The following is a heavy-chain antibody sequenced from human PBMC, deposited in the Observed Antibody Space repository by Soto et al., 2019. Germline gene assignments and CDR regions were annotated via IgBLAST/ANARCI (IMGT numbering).Heavy chain of an antibody. D-gene: IGHD6-13*01. J-gene: IGHJ6*02. CDR2: ISGSGGST. Sequence: EVQLLESGGGLVQPGGSLRLSCAASGFTFSSYAMSWVRQAPGKGLEWVSAISGSGGSTYYADSVKGRFTISRDNSKNTLYLQMNSLRAEDTAVYYCAKGAVRGTGGTLRTLDVWGQGTTVTVSS. V-gene: IGHV3-23*01. CDR1: GFTFSSYA. CDR3: AKGAVRGTGGTLRTLDV.